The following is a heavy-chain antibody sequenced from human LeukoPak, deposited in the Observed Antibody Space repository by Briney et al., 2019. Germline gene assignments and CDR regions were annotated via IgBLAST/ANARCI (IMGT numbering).Heavy chain of an antibody. CDR3: ARDLGSNAYHPYSGFFDY. J-gene: IGHJ4*02. CDR2: TYYRSKWYN. CDR1: GDSVSSNSAA. D-gene: IGHD1-26*01. V-gene: IGHV6-1*01. Sequence: SQTLSLTCAISGDSVSSNSAAWNWIRQSPSRGLEWLGRTYYRSKWYNDYAVSVKSRITINPDTSKNQFSLQLNSVTPEDTAVYYCARDLGSNAYHPYSGFFDYWGQGTLVTVSS.